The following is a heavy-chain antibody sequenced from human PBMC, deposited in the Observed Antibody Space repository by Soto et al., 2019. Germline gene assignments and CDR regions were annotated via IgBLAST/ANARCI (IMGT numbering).Heavy chain of an antibody. D-gene: IGHD2-21*01. CDR3: ARGLGWRRGPFDF. J-gene: IGHJ4*02. V-gene: IGHV3-48*02. CDR1: GFTFSSYS. CDR2: ISSSRSII. Sequence: SLRLSCAASGFTFSSYSMNWVRQAPGKGLEWVSYISSSRSIIYYADSVKGRFTISRDNAKNSLYLQMNSLRDEDTAVYFCARGLGWRRGPFDFWGQGTPVTVSS.